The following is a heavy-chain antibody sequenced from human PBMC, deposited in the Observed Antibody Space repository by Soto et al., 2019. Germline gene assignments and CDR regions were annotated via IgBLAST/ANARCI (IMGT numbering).Heavy chain of an antibody. J-gene: IGHJ4*02. V-gene: IGHV5-51*01. CDR3: ARLVGATTSGFDY. CDR2: IYPGDSDS. CDR1: GYSFITYW. Sequence: GESLKISCTASGYSFITYWIGWVRQMPGKGLEWLGVIYPGDSDSRYSPSFQGLVTISADKSVSTAYLQWSSLRASDAAMYYCARLVGATTSGFDYWGQGTLVTVSS. D-gene: IGHD1-26*01.